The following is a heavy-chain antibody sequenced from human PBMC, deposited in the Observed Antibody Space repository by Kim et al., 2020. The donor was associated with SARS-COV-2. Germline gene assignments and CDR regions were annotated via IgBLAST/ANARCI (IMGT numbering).Heavy chain of an antibody. CDR1: GGSISSYY. J-gene: IGHJ4*02. CDR2: IYYSGST. V-gene: IGHV4-59*01. CDR3: ERGFDY. Sequence: SETLSLTCTVSGGSISSYYWSWIRQPPGKGLEWIGYIYYSGSTNYNPSLKSRVTISVDTSKNQFSLKLSYVIAAETAVYYCERGFDYWGQGTLVTVFS.